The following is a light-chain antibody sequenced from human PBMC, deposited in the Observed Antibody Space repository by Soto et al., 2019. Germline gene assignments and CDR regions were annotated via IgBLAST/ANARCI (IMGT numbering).Light chain of an antibody. CDR3: QQYYNWPS. Sequence: EIVLTQFPVTLSVSPGERATLSCRASQSVGTSLAWYQQRPGQAPRLLIYGASTRATGIPGSFSGSGSGTEFTLTISSLQSEDFAFYYCQQYYNWPSFGQGTRLEIK. CDR2: GAS. J-gene: IGKJ5*01. V-gene: IGKV3-15*01. CDR1: QSVGTS.